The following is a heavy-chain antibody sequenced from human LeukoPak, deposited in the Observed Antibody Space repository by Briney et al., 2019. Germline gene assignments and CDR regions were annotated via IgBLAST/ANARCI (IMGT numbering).Heavy chain of an antibody. CDR2: IYYSGST. V-gene: IGHV4-39*01. CDR1: GGSISSSSYY. J-gene: IGHJ3*02. CDR3: ARHRALAYCGGDCYSHFAFDI. Sequence: SETLSLTCTVSGGSISSSSYYWGWIRQPPGKGLEWIGSIYYSGSTYYNPSLKSRVTISVDTSKNQFSLKLSSVTAADTAVYYCARHRALAYCGGDCYSHFAFDIRGQGTMVTVSS. D-gene: IGHD2-21*02.